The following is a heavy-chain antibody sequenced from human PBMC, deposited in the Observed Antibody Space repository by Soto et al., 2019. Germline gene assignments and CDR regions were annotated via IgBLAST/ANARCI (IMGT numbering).Heavy chain of an antibody. D-gene: IGHD4-17*01. CDR1: GGTFSSYA. Sequence: QVQLVQSGAEVKKPVSSVKVSCKASGGTFSSYAISWVRQAPGQGLEWMGGIIPIFGTENNAQKFQGRVTIAADEPTSTAHMELSSLRSEDTAVYYCASVTATVTTGSFDYWGQGPLLTVSS. CDR3: ASVTATVTTGSFDY. J-gene: IGHJ4*02. V-gene: IGHV1-69*01. CDR2: IIPIFGTE.